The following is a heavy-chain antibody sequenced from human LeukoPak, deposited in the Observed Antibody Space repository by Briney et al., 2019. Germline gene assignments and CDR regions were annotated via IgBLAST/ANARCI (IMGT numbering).Heavy chain of an antibody. V-gene: IGHV3-30*18. D-gene: IGHD3-22*01. CDR1: GFTFGDYG. Sequence: PGRSLRLSCAVSGFTFGDYGMHWVRQAPGKGLEGLAVLSYDGTNKYYADSVKGRFTISRDNSENTLYLQMNSLRAEDTAIYYCAKDLAYYDSSGDYYPAFDIWGQGTMVTVSS. J-gene: IGHJ3*02. CDR2: LSYDGTNK. CDR3: AKDLAYYDSSGDYYPAFDI.